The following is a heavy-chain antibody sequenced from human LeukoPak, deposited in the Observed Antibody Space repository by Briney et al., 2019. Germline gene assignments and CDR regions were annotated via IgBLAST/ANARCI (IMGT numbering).Heavy chain of an antibody. CDR3: ARAGPSSSWHQFDY. D-gene: IGHD6-13*01. CDR1: GFTFSNAW. V-gene: IGHV3-69-1*01. Sequence: GGSLRLSCVASGFTFSNAWMSWVRQAPGKGLEWVSSSSSGGYINYADSVEGRFTISRDNSKNTLYLQMNRLRAEDTAVYYCARAGPSSSWHQFDYWGQGTLVTVSS. CDR2: SSSGGYI. J-gene: IGHJ4*02.